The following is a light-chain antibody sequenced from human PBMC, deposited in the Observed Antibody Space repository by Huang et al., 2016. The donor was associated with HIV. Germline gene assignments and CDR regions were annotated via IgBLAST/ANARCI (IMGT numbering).Light chain of an antibody. CDR2: ASS. Sequence: IQLTQSPSSVSAFVGDRVAITCRASQGITNYVAWYQQKPGKAPKLLMSASSTLERGVPSRFSGSGSLTDFTLAISSLQPEDSATYYCQQFNSYPFIFGGGTKVEIK. CDR1: QGITNY. CDR3: QQFNSYPFI. J-gene: IGKJ4*01. V-gene: IGKV1-9*01.